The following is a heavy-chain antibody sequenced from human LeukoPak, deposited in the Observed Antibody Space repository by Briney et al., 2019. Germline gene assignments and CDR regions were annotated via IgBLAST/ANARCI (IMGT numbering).Heavy chain of an antibody. J-gene: IGHJ5*02. D-gene: IGHD5-18*01. CDR2: IFSSGST. CDR3: ARVMDTVLTAVGDWFDP. CDR1: GGSISSGSYY. V-gene: IGHV4-61*02. Sequence: PSEALSLTCTVSGGSISSGSYYWSWIRQPAGKGLEWIGRIFSSGSTNYNPSLKSRVTISVDTSKNQFSLRLSSVTAADTAVYYCARVMDTVLTAVGDWFDPWGQGTLVTVSS.